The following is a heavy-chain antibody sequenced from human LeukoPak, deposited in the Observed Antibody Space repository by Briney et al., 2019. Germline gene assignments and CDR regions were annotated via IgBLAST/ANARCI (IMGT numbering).Heavy chain of an antibody. J-gene: IGHJ4*02. CDR3: AKAPVTTCRGAFCYPFDY. D-gene: IGHD2-15*01. V-gene: IGHV3-74*01. CDR2: INSDGSST. Sequence: GGSLRLSCAASGFTFSSYWMHWVRQAPGKGLVWVSRINSDGSSTSYADSVKGRFTISRDNAKNTLFLQMNRLRPEDAAVYYCAKAPVTTCRGAFCYPFDYWGLGTLVTVSS. CDR1: GFTFSSYW.